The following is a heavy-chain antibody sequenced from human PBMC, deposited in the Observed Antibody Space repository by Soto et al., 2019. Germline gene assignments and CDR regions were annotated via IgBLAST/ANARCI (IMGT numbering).Heavy chain of an antibody. CDR3: ARVSSYDILTEYDY. J-gene: IGHJ4*02. CDR2: ISSSSSTI. V-gene: IGHV3-48*01. Sequence: GGSLRLSCASSGFTFSSYSMNWVRQAPGQGLEWVSYISSSSSTIYYADSVKGRFTISRDNAKNSLYLQMNSLRAEDTAVYYCARVSSYDILTEYDYWGQGTLVTVSS. D-gene: IGHD3-9*01. CDR1: GFTFSSYS.